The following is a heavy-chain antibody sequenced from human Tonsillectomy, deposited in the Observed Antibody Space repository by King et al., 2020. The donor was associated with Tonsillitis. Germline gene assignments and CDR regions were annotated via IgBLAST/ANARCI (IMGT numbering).Heavy chain of an antibody. CDR3: ARPTYGAADY. CDR2: IWPCDSTL. CDR1: GYIFTTKW. V-gene: IGHV5-51*01. Sequence: VQLVESGAEVKKPGDSLKISCQGSGYIFTTKWIGWVRQMPGRGLEWMGIIWPCDSTLRYNPSLQGHITISTDNSINTAYLQWSSLRASDTAMYYCARPTYGAADYWGQGTLVTVSS. D-gene: IGHD4-17*01. J-gene: IGHJ4*02.